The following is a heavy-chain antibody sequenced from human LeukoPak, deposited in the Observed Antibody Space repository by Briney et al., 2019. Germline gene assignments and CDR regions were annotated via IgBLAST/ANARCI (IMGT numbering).Heavy chain of an antibody. CDR3: TTESRFDSGWYGAFDI. CDR2: IKSKTDGGTP. CDR1: GFTFSNAW. J-gene: IGHJ3*02. D-gene: IGHD6-19*01. Sequence: GGSLRLSCAASGFTFSNAWMTWVRQAPGKGLEWVGRIKSKTDGGTPDYAAPVKGRFTISRDDSKNTLYLQMNSLKTEDTAVYYCTTESRFDSGWYGAFDIWGQGTMVTVSS. V-gene: IGHV3-15*01.